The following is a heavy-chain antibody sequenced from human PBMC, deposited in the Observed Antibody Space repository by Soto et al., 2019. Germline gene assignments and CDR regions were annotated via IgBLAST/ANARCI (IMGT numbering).Heavy chain of an antibody. CDR3: AKSRSASVAPNNY. V-gene: IGHV3-23*01. Sequence: GGSLRLSCAASEFIFSSYGMSWVRQAPGKGPAWVSGISGSGGTKYYADSVKGRFTISRDNSKNTLYVQMNSLRAEDTAVYYCAKSRSASVAPNNYWGQGTLVTVSS. J-gene: IGHJ4*02. CDR1: EFIFSSYG. D-gene: IGHD5-12*01. CDR2: ISGSGGTK.